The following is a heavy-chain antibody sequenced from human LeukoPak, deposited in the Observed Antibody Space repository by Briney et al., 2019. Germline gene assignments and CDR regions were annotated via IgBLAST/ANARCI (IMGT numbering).Heavy chain of an antibody. D-gene: IGHD3-10*01. V-gene: IGHV3-7*01. CDR1: GFTFSSYW. CDR3: ARDVILWFGEANDAFDI. CDR2: IKQDGSEK. J-gene: IGHJ3*02. Sequence: GGSLRLSCAASGFTFSSYWMSWVRQAPGKGLEWVANIKQDGSEKYYVDSVKGRFTISRDNAKNSLYLQMNSLRAEDTAVYYCARDVILWFGEANDAFDIWGQGTMVTVSS.